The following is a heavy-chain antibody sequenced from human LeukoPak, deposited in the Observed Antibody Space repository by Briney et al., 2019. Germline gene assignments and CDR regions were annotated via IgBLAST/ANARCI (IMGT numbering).Heavy chain of an antibody. Sequence: GGSLRLSCAASGFTFSNYEMTWVRQAPGKGLEWVSYISVSASPMYYADSVKGRFTISRDNAKNSLYLQMNSLRAEDTAVYYCARKSGNLDYWGQGTLVTVSS. CDR3: ARKSGNLDY. V-gene: IGHV3-48*03. CDR1: GFTFSNYE. J-gene: IGHJ4*02. CDR2: ISVSASPM.